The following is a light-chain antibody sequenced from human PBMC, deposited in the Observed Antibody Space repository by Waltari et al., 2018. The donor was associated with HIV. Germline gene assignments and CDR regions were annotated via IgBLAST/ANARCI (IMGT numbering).Light chain of an antibody. CDR1: QGISNY. CDR3: QKYNSAPRT. J-gene: IGKJ3*01. Sequence: DIQMTQSPSSLSASVGDRVTITCRASQGISNYLAWYQQKPGKVPKLLIYAASNLQSGVPSRFSGSGSGTDFTLTISRLQPEDGATYYCQKYNSAPRTFGPGTKVDIK. V-gene: IGKV1-27*01. CDR2: AAS.